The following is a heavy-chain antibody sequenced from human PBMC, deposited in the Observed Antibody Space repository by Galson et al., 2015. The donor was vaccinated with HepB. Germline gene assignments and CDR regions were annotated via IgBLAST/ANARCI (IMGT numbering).Heavy chain of an antibody. J-gene: IGHJ5*02. CDR2: INAYSRNT. V-gene: IGHV1-18*01. Sequence: SMKVSCKASGYTFSSYSITWVRQAPGQGLEWMGWINAYSRNTNYARQLQGRVTRTIDTSTSTAYMELRSLRSDDTAVYYCARGALVAVVDATQNNWFDPWGQGTLVTVSS. CDR1: GYTFSSYS. CDR3: ARGALVAVVDATQNNWFDP. D-gene: IGHD2-15*01.